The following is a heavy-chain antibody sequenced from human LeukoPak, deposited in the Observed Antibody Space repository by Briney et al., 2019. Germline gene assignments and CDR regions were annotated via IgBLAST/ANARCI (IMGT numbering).Heavy chain of an antibody. CDR1: GLSISNSW. J-gene: IGHJ4*02. CDR3: ATALDAAAGPD. CDR2: IKEDGSAK. V-gene: IGHV3-7*01. Sequence: GGSLTLSCEASGLSISNSWMAWVRRAPGKGLEWVANIKEDGSAKFYVDSVKGRFTISRDNAKNSLSLQMNSLRVEDTAVYYCATALDAAAGPDWGQGTLGTVS. D-gene: IGHD6-13*01.